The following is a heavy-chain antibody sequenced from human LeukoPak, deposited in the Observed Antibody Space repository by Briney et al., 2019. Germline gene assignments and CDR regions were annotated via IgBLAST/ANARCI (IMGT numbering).Heavy chain of an antibody. D-gene: IGHD5-18*01. Sequence: PSETLSLTCTVSGGSVSGYYWSWIRQPPGMGLEWLGYISHNGYTNYNPSLKTRVTISVDTSNNQFSLKLSSVTAADTAFYYCARIGGYSYGSHYWGQGTLGTVSS. J-gene: IGHJ4*02. CDR1: GGSVSGYY. CDR2: ISHNGYT. V-gene: IGHV4-59*02. CDR3: ARIGGYSYGSHY.